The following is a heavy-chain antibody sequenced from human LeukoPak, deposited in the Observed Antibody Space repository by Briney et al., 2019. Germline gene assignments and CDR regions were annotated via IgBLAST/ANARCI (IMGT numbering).Heavy chain of an antibody. J-gene: IGHJ4*02. V-gene: IGHV3-53*05. CDR1: GFTVSSNY. CDR3: ARALYSSGPFDY. D-gene: IGHD6-19*01. Sequence: GGSLRLSCAASGFTVSSNYMSWVRQAPGKGLEWVSVIYSGGSTYYADSVKGRFTISRDNSKNTLYLQMNSLRTEDTAMYYCARALYSSGPFDYWGQGTLVTVSS. CDR2: IYSGGST.